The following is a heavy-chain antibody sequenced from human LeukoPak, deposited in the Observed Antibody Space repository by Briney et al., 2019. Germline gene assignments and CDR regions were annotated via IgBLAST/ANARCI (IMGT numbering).Heavy chain of an antibody. V-gene: IGHV3-23*01. D-gene: IGHD6-19*01. CDR1: VFTFSSYA. J-gene: IGHJ4*02. CDR3: ARRSRDSGWYYYFDY. Sequence: GGSLRLSCAASVFTFSSYAMSWVRRAPGKGLEWVSLISSSGGSTYYADSVKGRFTISRDNSKNTLYLQMNSLRAEDTALYFCARRSRDSGWYYYFDYWGQGTLVTVSS. CDR2: ISSSGGST.